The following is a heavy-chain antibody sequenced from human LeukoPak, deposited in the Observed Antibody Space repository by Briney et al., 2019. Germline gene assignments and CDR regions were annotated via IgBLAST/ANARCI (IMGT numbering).Heavy chain of an antibody. CDR1: GYTFTSYG. D-gene: IGHD2-21*02. V-gene: IGHV1-69*13. Sequence: ASVKVSCKASGYTFTSYGISWVRQAPGQGLEWMGGIIPIFGTANYAQKFQGRVTITADESTSTAYMELSSLRSEDTAVYYCARDRWVGCGGDCYAYYFDYWGQGTLVTVSS. J-gene: IGHJ4*02. CDR3: ARDRWVGCGGDCYAYYFDY. CDR2: IIPIFGTA.